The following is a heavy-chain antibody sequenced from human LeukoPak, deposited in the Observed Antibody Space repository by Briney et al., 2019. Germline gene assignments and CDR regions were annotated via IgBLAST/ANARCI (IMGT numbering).Heavy chain of an antibody. Sequence: SETLSLTCTVSGGSISSYYWSWIRQPPGKGLEWSGYIYYSGSTNYNPPLKSRVTISVDPSKNQFSLKLSSVTAADTAVYYCARHHRGYSGYDRIWRYYFDYWGQGTLVTVSS. CDR1: GGSISSYY. CDR2: IYYSGST. V-gene: IGHV4-59*08. CDR3: ARHHRGYSGYDRIWRYYFDY. D-gene: IGHD5-12*01. J-gene: IGHJ4*02.